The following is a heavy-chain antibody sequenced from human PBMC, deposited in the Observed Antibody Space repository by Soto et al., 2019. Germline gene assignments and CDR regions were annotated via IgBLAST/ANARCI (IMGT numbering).Heavy chain of an antibody. CDR2: ISAYNGNT. J-gene: IGHJ6*02. Sequence: WASVKVSCKASGYTFTSYGISWVRQAPGQGLEWMGWISAYNGNTNYAQKLQGRVTMTTDTSTSTAYMELRSLRSDDTAVYYCAREYYGSGSYYYYYYGMDVWGQGTTVTVSS. D-gene: IGHD3-10*01. CDR3: AREYYGSGSYYYYYYGMDV. CDR1: GYTFTSYG. V-gene: IGHV1-18*01.